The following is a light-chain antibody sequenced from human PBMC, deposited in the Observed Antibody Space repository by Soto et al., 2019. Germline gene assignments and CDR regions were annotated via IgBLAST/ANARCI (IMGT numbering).Light chain of an antibody. J-gene: IGKJ3*01. CDR1: QSINTW. CDR3: PPYTTYSGT. CDR2: RAS. V-gene: IGKV1-5*03. Sequence: DIQMTQSPSTLSASVGDRVTITCRASQSINTWLAWYQQKPGKAPKLLIYRASTLESGVPSRFSGSGSGTEFSLTISSLQPDDFSTYYRPPYTTYSGTFGPGTKVDI.